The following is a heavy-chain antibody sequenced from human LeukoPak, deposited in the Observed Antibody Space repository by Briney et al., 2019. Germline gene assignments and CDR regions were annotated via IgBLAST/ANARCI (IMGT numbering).Heavy chain of an antibody. CDR1: GFTFSSYS. CDR3: AKSQGYYYYGMDV. J-gene: IGHJ6*02. CDR2: ISNDNNYI. V-gene: IGHV3-21*04. Sequence: KPGGSLRLSCAASGFTFSSYSMNWVRQAPGQGLEWVSSISNDNNYIYYAESVKGRFTISRDYAKSSLFLQMNSLRAEDTAVYYCAKSQGYYYYGMDVWGQGTTVTVSS.